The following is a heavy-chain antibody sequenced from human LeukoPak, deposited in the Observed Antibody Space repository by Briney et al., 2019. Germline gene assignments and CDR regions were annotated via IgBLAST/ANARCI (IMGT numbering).Heavy chain of an antibody. CDR3: ARPRRARFGNWFDS. CDR2: MNPNSRNT. D-gene: IGHD3-10*01. V-gene: IGHV1-8*01. J-gene: IGHJ5*01. Sequence: ASVKVSCSASGYTFTSYDINWVRQGTGQGLEWMGWMNPNSRNTGYAQKFQGRVTMTRNTAISTAYMELSSLRSEDTAVYYCARPRRARFGNWFDSWGQGTLVTVSS. CDR1: GYTFTSYD.